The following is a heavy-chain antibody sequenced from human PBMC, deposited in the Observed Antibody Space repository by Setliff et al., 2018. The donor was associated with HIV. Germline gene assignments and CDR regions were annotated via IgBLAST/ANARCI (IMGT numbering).Heavy chain of an antibody. CDR1: GFTFSIYN. J-gene: IGHJ4*02. D-gene: IGHD1-26*01. CDR3: VTDSPGIYDFDH. CDR2: ISTSGSTI. Sequence: HPGGSLRLSCEASGFTFSIYNMNWVRQAPGKGLEWVSYISTSGSTIYYADSVKGRFTISRDNGKKSLYLQMDNLRAEDTAVYYCVTDSPGIYDFDHWGQGTLVTVSS. V-gene: IGHV3-48*01.